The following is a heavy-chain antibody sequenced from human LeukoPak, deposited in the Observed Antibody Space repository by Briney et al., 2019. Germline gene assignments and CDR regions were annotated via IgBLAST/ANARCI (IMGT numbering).Heavy chain of an antibody. CDR2: INHSGST. CDR3: ARGIAVAGTADY. D-gene: IGHD6-19*01. CDR1: GGSFSGYY. J-gene: IGHJ4*02. Sequence: PSETLSPTCAVYGGSFSGYYWSWIRQPPGKGLEWIGEINHSGSTNYNPSLKSRVTISVDTSKNQFSLKLSSVTAADTAVYYCARGIAVAGTADYWGQGTLVTVSS. V-gene: IGHV4-34*01.